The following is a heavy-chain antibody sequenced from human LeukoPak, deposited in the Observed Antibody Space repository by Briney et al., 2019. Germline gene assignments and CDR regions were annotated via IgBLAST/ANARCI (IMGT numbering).Heavy chain of an antibody. J-gene: IGHJ4*02. CDR1: GGSITSGSYY. D-gene: IGHD1-20*01. CDR2: IYHSGAT. V-gene: IGHV4-4*02. CDR3: AGGGMTGFDY. Sequence: PSETLSLTCSVSGGSITSGSYYWSWVRQPPGKGLEWIGEIYHSGATNYNPSLKSRVTISVDKSKNQFSLKLSSVTAADTAVYYCAGGGMTGFDYWGQGTLVTVSS.